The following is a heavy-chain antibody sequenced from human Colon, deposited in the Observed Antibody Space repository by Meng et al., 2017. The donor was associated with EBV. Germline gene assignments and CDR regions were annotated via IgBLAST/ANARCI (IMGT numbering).Heavy chain of an antibody. D-gene: IGHD3-9*01. V-gene: IGHV4-34*01. Sequence: VHQSRVAAGLLQPSEHLSLTCTDNGGSFSGYVWSWVRQPPGKGMEWIGEVSHPGSANYNPSLKSRVTISVDASEKQFSLRLTSVTAADSAVYYCARVPTTGYKDHWGQGTLVTISS. CDR2: VSHPGSA. CDR3: ARVPTTGYKDH. J-gene: IGHJ4*02. CDR1: GGSFSGYV.